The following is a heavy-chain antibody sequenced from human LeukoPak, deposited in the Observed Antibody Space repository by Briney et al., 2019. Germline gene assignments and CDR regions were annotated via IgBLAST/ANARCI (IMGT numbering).Heavy chain of an antibody. CDR2: ISYDGSNK. V-gene: IGHV3-30*18. CDR1: GFTFSSYG. CDR3: AKSTTVTTQQRGYFDY. Sequence: GGSLRLSCAASGFTFSSYGMHWVRQAPGKGLEWVAVISYDGSNKYFADSVKGRFTISRDNPKSTLYLQMNSLRAEDTAVYYCAKSTTVTTQQRGYFDYWGRGTLVTVSS. J-gene: IGHJ4*02. D-gene: IGHD4-11*01.